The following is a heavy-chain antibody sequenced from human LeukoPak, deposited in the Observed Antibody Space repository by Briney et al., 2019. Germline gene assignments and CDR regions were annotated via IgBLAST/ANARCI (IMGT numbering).Heavy chain of an antibody. CDR1: GGSFSGYY. CDR3: ARGLGYSSSWYTWDCFDY. D-gene: IGHD6-13*01. CDR2: INHSGST. Sequence: SETLSLTCAVYGGSFSGYYWSWIRQPPGKGLEWIGEINHSGSTNYNPSLRSRVTISVDTSKNQFSLKLGSVTAADTAVYYCARGLGYSSSWYTWDCFDYWGQGTLVTVSS. J-gene: IGHJ4*02. V-gene: IGHV4-34*01.